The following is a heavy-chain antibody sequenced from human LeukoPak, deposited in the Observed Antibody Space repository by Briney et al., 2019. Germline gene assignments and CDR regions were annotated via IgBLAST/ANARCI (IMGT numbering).Heavy chain of an antibody. Sequence: RSGGSLRLSCAASGFTFSTYWMHWARQVPGKGLVWVSRINSNGNTTPYADSAKGRFTISRDNAKNTLFLQMNSLRAEDTAVYYCARGGGNSYAPVDYWGQGTLVAVSS. J-gene: IGHJ4*02. V-gene: IGHV3-74*01. CDR3: ARGGGNSYAPVDY. D-gene: IGHD5-18*01. CDR1: GFTFSTYW. CDR2: INSNGNTT.